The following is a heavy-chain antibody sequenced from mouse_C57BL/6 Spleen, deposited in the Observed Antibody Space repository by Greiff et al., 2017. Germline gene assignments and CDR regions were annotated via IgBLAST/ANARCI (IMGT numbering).Heavy chain of an antibody. V-gene: IGHV1-55*01. Sequence: QVQLKQPGAELVKPGASVKMSCKASGYTFTSYWITWVKQRPGQGLEWIGDIYPGSGSTNYNEKFKSKATLTVDTSSSTAYMQLSSLTSEDSAVYYCARFGDYDWYFDVWGTGTTVTVSS. D-gene: IGHD2-4*01. J-gene: IGHJ1*03. CDR2: IYPGSGST. CDR3: ARFGDYDWYFDV. CDR1: GYTFTSYW.